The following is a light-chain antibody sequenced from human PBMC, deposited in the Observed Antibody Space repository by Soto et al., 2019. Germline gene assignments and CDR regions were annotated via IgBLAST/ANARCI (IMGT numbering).Light chain of an antibody. V-gene: IGKV1-5*01. CDR3: QEYTTYSRT. CDR1: QSVSRW. Sequence: DIQMTQSPSTLSASVGDRVTITCRASQSVSRWLAWYQQKPGKVPTVLIYDVSTLQSGVPSRFSGGGSGTEFTLTITSLQHDDFATYYCQEYTTYSRTFGQGTKVDIK. J-gene: IGKJ1*01. CDR2: DVS.